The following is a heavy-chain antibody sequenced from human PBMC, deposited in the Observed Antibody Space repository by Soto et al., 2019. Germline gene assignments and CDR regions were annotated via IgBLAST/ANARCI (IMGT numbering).Heavy chain of an antibody. CDR1: GASVTSPEHY. CDR3: ARVTFTPNWFDS. J-gene: IGHJ5*01. CDR2: IYYGGST. D-gene: IGHD3-16*01. V-gene: IGHV4-30-4*01. Sequence: SETLSLTCSVSGASVTSPEHYWTWIRQSPGKGLEWIGYIYYGGSTVYNPSLKGRSTVSLDTSKNQFSLNLTSVTAADTAVYFCARVTFTPNWFDSWGQGILVTVSS.